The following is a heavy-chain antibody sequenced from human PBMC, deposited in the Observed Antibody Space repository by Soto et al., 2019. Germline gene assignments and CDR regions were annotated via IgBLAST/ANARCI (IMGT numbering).Heavy chain of an antibody. D-gene: IGHD6-13*01. CDR1: GGSISSGGYY. CDR3: ARGYSSSWAMDY. CDR2: IYYSGST. V-gene: IGHV4-31*03. J-gene: IGHJ4*02. Sequence: QVQLQESGPGLVKPSQTLSLTCTVSGGSISSGGYYWSWIRPHPGKGLEWIGYIYYSGSTYYNPSLKSRVTISVDTSKNQFSLKLSSVTAADTAVYYCARGYSSSWAMDYWGQGTLVTVSS.